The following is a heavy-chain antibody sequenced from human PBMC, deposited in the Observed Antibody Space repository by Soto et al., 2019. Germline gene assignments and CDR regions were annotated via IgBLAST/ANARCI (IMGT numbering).Heavy chain of an antibody. J-gene: IGHJ5*02. CDR1: GFTFSSYA. D-gene: IGHD2-15*01. Sequence: EVQLLESGGGLVQPGGSLRLSCAASGFTFSSYAMSWVRQAPGKGLEWVSAISGSGGSTYYADSVKGRFTISIDNSKNALYLQMNSRRAEDTAVYYCAKHEDIVVVVAATLRWFDPWGQGTLVTVSS. V-gene: IGHV3-23*01. CDR3: AKHEDIVVVVAATLRWFDP. CDR2: ISGSGGST.